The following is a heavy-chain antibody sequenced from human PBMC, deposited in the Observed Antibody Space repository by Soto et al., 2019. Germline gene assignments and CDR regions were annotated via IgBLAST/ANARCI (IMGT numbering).Heavy chain of an antibody. CDR1: GFTFSSYG. D-gene: IGHD1-26*01. V-gene: IGHV3-33*01. Sequence: QVQLVESGGGVVQPGRSLRLSCAASGFTFSSYGMHWVRQASGKGLEWVAVIWYDGSNKYYADSVKGRFTISRDNSKNTLYLQMNSLRAEDTAVYYCAREGRIVGATTFDYWGQGTLVTVSS. CDR3: AREGRIVGATTFDY. CDR2: IWYDGSNK. J-gene: IGHJ4*02.